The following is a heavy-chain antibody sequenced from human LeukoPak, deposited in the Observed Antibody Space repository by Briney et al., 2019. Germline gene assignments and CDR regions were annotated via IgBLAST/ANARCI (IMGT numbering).Heavy chain of an antibody. Sequence: GGSLRLSCAASHFTFTTYWMSWVRQAPGKGLEWVANIKPDGSEKYYVDSVKGRFTISRDNSKNTLYLQMNSLRAEDTAVYYCAKTLHYGHYGKFDYWGQGTLVTVSS. D-gene: IGHD4-17*01. CDR2: IKPDGSEK. CDR1: HFTFTTYW. J-gene: IGHJ4*02. V-gene: IGHV3-7*03. CDR3: AKTLHYGHYGKFDY.